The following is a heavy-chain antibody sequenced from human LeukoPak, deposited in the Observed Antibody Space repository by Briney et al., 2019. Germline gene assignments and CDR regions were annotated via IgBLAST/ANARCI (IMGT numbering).Heavy chain of an antibody. V-gene: IGHV1-69*13. CDR1: GGTFSSYA. CDR2: IIPIFGTA. D-gene: IGHD2-2*01. J-gene: IGHJ4*02. Sequence: ASVKVSCKASGGTFSSYAISWVRQAPGQGLEWMGGIIPIFGTANYAQKLQGRVTITADESTSTAYMELSSLRSEDTAVYYCARQTGQNIVVVPAPYYFDYWGQGTLVTVSS. CDR3: ARQTGQNIVVVPAPYYFDY.